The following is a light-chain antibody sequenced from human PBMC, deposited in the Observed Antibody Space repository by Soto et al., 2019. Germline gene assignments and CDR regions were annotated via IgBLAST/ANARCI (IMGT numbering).Light chain of an antibody. CDR3: ATWDDTLSGYV. Sequence: QSVLTQPPSASATPGQSVTISCSGSSSNIASNYVYWYHQLPGTAPKLLIYKNYQRPSGVPDRFSGSKSGTSASLAISGLRSEDEADYYCATWDDTLSGYVFGTGTKLTVL. CDR1: SSNIASNY. V-gene: IGLV1-47*01. J-gene: IGLJ1*01. CDR2: KNY.